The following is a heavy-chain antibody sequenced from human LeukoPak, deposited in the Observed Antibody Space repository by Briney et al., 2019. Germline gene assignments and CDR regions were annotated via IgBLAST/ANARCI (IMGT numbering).Heavy chain of an antibody. CDR3: ARLGVGDGGRRDYDD. J-gene: IGHJ4*02. D-gene: IGHD2-8*01. Sequence: SETLSLTCTVSGGSFSRYSYFWGWIRQPPGKGLEWIGTIYYSGSTYYNPSLKSRVTISVDTSKNEFSLKLRSVTAADTDVHVSARLGVGDGGRRDYDDWGQGTLVTVSS. V-gene: IGHV4-39*01. CDR1: GGSFSRYSYF. CDR2: IYYSGST.